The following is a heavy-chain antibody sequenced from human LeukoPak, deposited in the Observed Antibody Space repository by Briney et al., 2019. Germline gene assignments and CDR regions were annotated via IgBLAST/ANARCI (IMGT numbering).Heavy chain of an antibody. J-gene: IGHJ4*02. CDR1: GYIFTDYY. D-gene: IGHD2-15*01. V-gene: IGHV1-2*02. CDR3: ARGYCNGGTCYSQDY. CDR2: INPNSGGT. Sequence: ASVKVSCKASGYIFTDYYVHWVRQAPGQGLEWMGWINPNSGGTKYKQKFQGRVTMTRDTSISTAYMELSSLGYDDTALYYCARGYCNGGTCYSQDYWGQGTLVTVSS.